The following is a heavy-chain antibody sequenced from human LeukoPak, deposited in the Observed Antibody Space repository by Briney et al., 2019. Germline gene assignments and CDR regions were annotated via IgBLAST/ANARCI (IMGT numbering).Heavy chain of an antibody. CDR3: AREAVAGWGPYYFDY. J-gene: IGHJ4*02. V-gene: IGHV4-59*01. D-gene: IGHD6-19*01. CDR1: GGSISSYY. Sequence: SEALSLTCTVSGGSISSYYWSWIRQPPGKGLEWIGYIYYSGSTNYNPSLKSRVTISVDTSKNQFSLKLSSVTAADTAVYYCAREAVAGWGPYYFDYWGQGTLVTVSS. CDR2: IYYSGST.